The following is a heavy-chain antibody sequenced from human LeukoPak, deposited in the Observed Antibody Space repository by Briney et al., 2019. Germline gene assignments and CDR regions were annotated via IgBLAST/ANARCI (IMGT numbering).Heavy chain of an antibody. CDR2: FHHSGGT. V-gene: IGHV4-59*12. D-gene: IGHD3-22*01. CDR3: AREGLRFYYDRSGYPPAY. J-gene: IGHJ4*02. CDR1: GGSISSYY. Sequence: PSETLSLTCTVSGGSISSYYWSWIRQPPGKGLEWIGSFHHSGGTNYNPSLKSRVIISVDTSKNQFSLKLSSVTAADTAVYYCAREGLRFYYDRSGYPPAYWGQGTLVTVSS.